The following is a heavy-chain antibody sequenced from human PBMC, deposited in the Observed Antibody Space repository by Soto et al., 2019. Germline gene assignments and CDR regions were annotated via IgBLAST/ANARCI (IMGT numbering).Heavy chain of an antibody. CDR1: GYTFTSYA. V-gene: IGHV1-3*01. CDR2: ISAGNGNT. J-gene: IGHJ6*03. Sequence: ASVKVSCKASGYTFTSYAMHWVRQAPGQRLEWMGWISAGNGNTKYSQKFQGRVTITRDTSASTAYMELSSLRSEDTAVYYCAREMDYYYYMDVWGKGTTVTVSS. CDR3: AREMDYYYYMDV.